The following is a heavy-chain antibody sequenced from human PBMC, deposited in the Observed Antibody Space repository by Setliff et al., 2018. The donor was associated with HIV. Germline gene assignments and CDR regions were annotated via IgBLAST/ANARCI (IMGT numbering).Heavy chain of an antibody. CDR2: IIPIFGTA. D-gene: IGHD2-15*01. Sequence: SVKVSCKASGGTFSSYAISWVRQAPGQGLEWMGGIIPIFGTANYAQKFQGRVTITTDESTSTAYMELSSLRSEDTAVYYCARGMAVAGDSPDYWGQGTLVTVSS. J-gene: IGHJ4*02. V-gene: IGHV1-69*05. CDR1: GGTFSSYA. CDR3: ARGMAVAGDSPDY.